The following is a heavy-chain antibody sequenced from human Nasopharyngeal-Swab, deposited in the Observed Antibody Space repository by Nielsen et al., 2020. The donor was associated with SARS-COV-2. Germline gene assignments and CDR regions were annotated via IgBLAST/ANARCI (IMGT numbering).Heavy chain of an antibody. J-gene: IGHJ5*02. Sequence: SETLSLTCTVSGGSISSSSYYWGWIRQPPGKGLEWTGSIYYSGNTYYNPSLKSRVTISVDTSKNQFSLKLSSVTAADTAVYYCARHERRWLQLRISWFDPWGQGTLVTVSS. D-gene: IGHD5-24*01. CDR2: IYYSGNT. CDR3: ARHERRWLQLRISWFDP. CDR1: GGSISSSSYY. V-gene: IGHV4-39*01.